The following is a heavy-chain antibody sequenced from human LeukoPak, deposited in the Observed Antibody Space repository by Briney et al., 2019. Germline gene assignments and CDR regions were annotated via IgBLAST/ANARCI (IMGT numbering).Heavy chain of an antibody. J-gene: IGHJ4*02. D-gene: IGHD5-18*01. CDR2: SDQDGSEK. CDR1: GFTVSTDW. CDR3: ARDSGRVKNTAIGY. V-gene: IGHV3-7*01. Sequence: GGSLRLSGTTSGFTVSTDWMNWGRQAPGKGLEWLASSDQDGSEKFDVDSVKGRFTISRDNAKNSLNLQMTSLRAEDTAVYSCARDSGRVKNTAIGYWGQGTLVTVSS.